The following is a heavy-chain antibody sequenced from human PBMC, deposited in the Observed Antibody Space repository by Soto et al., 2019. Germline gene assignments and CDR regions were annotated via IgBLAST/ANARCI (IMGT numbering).Heavy chain of an antibody. V-gene: IGHV3-23*01. J-gene: IGHJ4*02. CDR2: ISGSDGKT. D-gene: IGHD3-3*01. Sequence: GSLRLSCTTSGFSFASFAMTWVRQAPGKGLEWVATISGSDGKTYYADSVNGRLSITRDTSRNTLYLQMNSLIADDTAIYYCAKWSYLDYWGQGTRVTVSS. CDR3: AKWSYLDY. CDR1: GFSFASFA.